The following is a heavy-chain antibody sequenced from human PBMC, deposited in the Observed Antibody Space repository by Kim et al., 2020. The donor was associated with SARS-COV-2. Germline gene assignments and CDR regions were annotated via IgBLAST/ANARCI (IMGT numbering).Heavy chain of an antibody. J-gene: IGHJ4*02. D-gene: IGHD4-17*01. Sequence: YRPSFQGQVTISADKSISTAYLQWSSLKASDTAMYYCAKIYGDYVSYFDYWGQGTLVTVSS. V-gene: IGHV5-51*01. CDR3: AKIYGDYVSYFDY.